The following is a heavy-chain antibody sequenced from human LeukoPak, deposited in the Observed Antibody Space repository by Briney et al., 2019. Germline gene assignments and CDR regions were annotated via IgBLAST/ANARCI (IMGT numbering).Heavy chain of an antibody. CDR2: MYTSGST. Sequence: SETLSLTCTVSGGSISSYYWSWIRQPAGKGLEWIGRMYTSGSTNYNPSLKSRVTMSVDTSKNQFSLKMSSVTAADTAIYYCARVGDYGDYVNWFDPWGPGILVTVSS. V-gene: IGHV4-4*07. CDR1: GGSISSYY. J-gene: IGHJ5*02. CDR3: ARVGDYGDYVNWFDP. D-gene: IGHD4-17*01.